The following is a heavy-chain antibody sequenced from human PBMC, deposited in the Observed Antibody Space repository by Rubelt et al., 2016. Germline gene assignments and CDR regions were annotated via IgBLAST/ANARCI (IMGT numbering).Heavy chain of an antibody. J-gene: IGHJ4*02. V-gene: IGHV4-34*01. D-gene: IGHD6-13*01. Sequence: QVQLQQWGAGLLKPSETLSLTCDVYGGSFSGYYWSWIRQPPGKGLEWIGEINHSGSTNYNPSLKSRVTISVDTSKNQFSLKLTAGTAADVAVYYCARLIAAVFVDSWGQGTLVTVSS. CDR2: INHSGST. CDR1: GGSFSGYY. CDR3: ARLIAAVFVDS.